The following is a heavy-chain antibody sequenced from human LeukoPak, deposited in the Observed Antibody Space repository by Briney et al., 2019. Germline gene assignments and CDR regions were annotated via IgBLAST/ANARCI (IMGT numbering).Heavy chain of an antibody. CDR1: GGSISSYY. J-gene: IGHJ4*02. D-gene: IGHD3-10*01. CDR2: IYYSGST. V-gene: IGHV4-59*08. Sequence: PSETLSLTCTVSGGSISSYYWSWIRQPPGKGLEWIGYIYYSGSTNYNPSLKSRVTISVDTSKNQFSLKLSSVTAADTAVYYCARSVFPYYSGSGSPYNVDVRQNSYFDFWGQGTLVTVSS. CDR3: ARSVFPYYSGSGSPYNVDVRQNSYFDF.